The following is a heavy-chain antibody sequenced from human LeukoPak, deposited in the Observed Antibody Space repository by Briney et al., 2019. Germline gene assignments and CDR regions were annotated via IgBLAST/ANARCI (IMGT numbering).Heavy chain of an antibody. V-gene: IGHV3-73*01. CDR3: TRQSGVYYYGMDV. J-gene: IGHJ6*02. CDR2: IRSKANSYAT. Sequence: GGSLRLSCAASGFTFSSYGMHWVRQASGEGLEWVGRIRSKANSYATAYAASVKGRFTISRDDSKNTAYLQMNSLKTEDTAVYYCTRQSGVYYYGMDVWGQGTTVTVSS. D-gene: IGHD5-12*01. CDR1: GFTFSSYG.